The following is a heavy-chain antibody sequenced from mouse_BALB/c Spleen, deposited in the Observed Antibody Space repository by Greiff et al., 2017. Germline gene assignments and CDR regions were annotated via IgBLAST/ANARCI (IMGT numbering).Heavy chain of an antibody. Sequence: DVQLQESGPGLVKPSQSLSLTCTVTGYSITSDYAWNWIRQFPGNKLEWMGYISYSGSTSYNPSLKSRISITRDTSKNQFFLQLNSVTTEDTATYYCARDGYLFDYWGQGTTLTVSS. V-gene: IGHV3-2*02. D-gene: IGHD2-3*01. CDR1: GYSITSDYA. J-gene: IGHJ2*01. CDR2: ISYSGST. CDR3: ARDGYLFDY.